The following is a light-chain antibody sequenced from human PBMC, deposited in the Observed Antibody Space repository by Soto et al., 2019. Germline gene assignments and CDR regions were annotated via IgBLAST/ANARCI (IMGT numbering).Light chain of an antibody. CDR1: SSNIGGTNY. V-gene: IGLV1-47*02. J-gene: IGLJ3*02. Sequence: QLVLTQPPSASGTPGQKVFISCSGSSSNIGGTNYAYWYQQLPGAAPKLLMHSNNLRPSGVPERISGSKFGTAASLAISGLRSEDEAVYYCAAWDDSLSAWVFGGGTKVTVL. CDR3: AAWDDSLSAWV. CDR2: SNN.